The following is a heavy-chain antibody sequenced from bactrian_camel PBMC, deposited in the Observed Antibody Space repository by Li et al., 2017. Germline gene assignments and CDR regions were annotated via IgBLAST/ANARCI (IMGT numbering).Heavy chain of an antibody. D-gene: IGHD5*01. CDR3: AARAPPNMEVRETRDFWGFRFGI. CDR1: GGTETKNC. V-gene: IGHV3S54*01. J-gene: IGHJ6*01. Sequence: HVQLVESGGGSVQPGGSLKLSCVASGGTETKNCMGWFRQSPGKEREAVATIYSGGGSPYYADSVKGRFTISQDNAKNTMYLQMTSLKPEDTAVYYCAARAPPNMEVRETRDFWGFRFGIWGQGTQVTVS. CDR2: IYSGGGSP.